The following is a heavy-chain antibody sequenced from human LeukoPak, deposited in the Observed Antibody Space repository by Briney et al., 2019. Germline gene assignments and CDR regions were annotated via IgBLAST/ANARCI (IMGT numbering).Heavy chain of an antibody. J-gene: IGHJ6*02. V-gene: IGHV3-23*01. CDR2: ISGSGGNT. Sequence: PGGSLRLSCAASGFTFSSYAMIWVRQAPGKGLEWVSGISGSGGNTYYADSIKGRFTISRDNSKNTLYLQMNSLRAEDTGVYYCAKVLKRYCSGGSCYPLSYYGMDVWGQGTTVTVSS. D-gene: IGHD2-15*01. CDR3: AKVLKRYCSGGSCYPLSYYGMDV. CDR1: GFTFSSYA.